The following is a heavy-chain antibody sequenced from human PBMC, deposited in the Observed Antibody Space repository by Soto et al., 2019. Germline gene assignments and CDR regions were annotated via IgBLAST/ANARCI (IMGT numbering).Heavy chain of an antibody. CDR1: GFTFSSYA. Sequence: EVQLLESGGGLVQPGGSLRLSCAASGFTFSSYAMSWVRQAPGKGLEWVSAVSGSGDITYYADSVMGRFTISRDNFKNTLFLQMNGLRAEDTAVYYCAKGEDSSSWYYFDYWGQGTLVTVSS. CDR3: AKGEDSSSWYYFDY. CDR2: VSGSGDIT. D-gene: IGHD6-13*01. V-gene: IGHV3-23*01. J-gene: IGHJ4*02.